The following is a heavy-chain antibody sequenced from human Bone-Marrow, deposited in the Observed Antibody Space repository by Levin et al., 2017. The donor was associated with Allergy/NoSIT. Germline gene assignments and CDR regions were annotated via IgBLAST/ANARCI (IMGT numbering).Heavy chain of an antibody. CDR3: TTHPTYSSGWYGVDY. D-gene: IGHD6-19*01. J-gene: IGHJ4*02. CDR2: IKSKTDGGTT. CDR1: GFTFSNAW. V-gene: IGHV3-15*01. Sequence: ETLSLTCAASGFTFSNAWMSWVRQAPGKGLEWVGRIKSKTDGGTTDYAAPVKGRFTISRDDSKNTLYLQMNSLKTEDTAVYYCTTHPTYSSGWYGVDYWGQGTLVTVSS.